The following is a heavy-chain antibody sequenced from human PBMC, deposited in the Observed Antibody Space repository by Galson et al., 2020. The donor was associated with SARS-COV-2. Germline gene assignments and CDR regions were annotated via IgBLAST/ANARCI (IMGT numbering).Heavy chain of an antibody. CDR2: IYHSGST. CDR3: ARLTSEGADY. Sequence: SETLSLTCAVSGGSISSPSYWSYVRQPPGKGLEWIGEIYHSGSTNYNPSLQSRVSISVDKSKNQFSLKLSSVTAADTAVYYCARLTSEGADYWGQGTLVSVSS. J-gene: IGHJ4*02. CDR1: GGSISSPSY. D-gene: IGHD3-10*01. V-gene: IGHV4-4*02.